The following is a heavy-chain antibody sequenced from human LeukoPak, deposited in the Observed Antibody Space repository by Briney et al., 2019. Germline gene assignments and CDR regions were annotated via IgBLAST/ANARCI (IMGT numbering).Heavy chain of an antibody. D-gene: IGHD2-2*02. V-gene: IGHV3-33*01. CDR3: ARGEGQLLYNVPDY. Sequence: GGSLRLSCAAPGFTFSSYGMHWVRQAPGKGLEWVAVIWYDGSNKYYADSVKGRFTISRDNSKNTLYLQMNSLRAEDTAVYYCARGEGQLLYNVPDYWGQGTLVTVSS. CDR1: GFTFSSYG. CDR2: IWYDGSNK. J-gene: IGHJ4*02.